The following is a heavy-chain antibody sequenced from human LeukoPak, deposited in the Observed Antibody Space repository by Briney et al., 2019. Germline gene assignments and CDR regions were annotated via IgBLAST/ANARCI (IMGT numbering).Heavy chain of an antibody. V-gene: IGHV4-59*12. CDR3: ARIDPLGFFAQ. J-gene: IGHJ4*02. CDR2: IFYSGNS. D-gene: IGHD6-25*01. CDR1: GAFTSRYY. Sequence: PSETLSLTCSVSGAFTSRYYWSWVRQPLGQGLEWIGNIFYSGNSKYNPSLTSRISMSVDTSKTQFSLELTSVTAADTAVYYCARIDPLGFFAQWGPATLVTVS.